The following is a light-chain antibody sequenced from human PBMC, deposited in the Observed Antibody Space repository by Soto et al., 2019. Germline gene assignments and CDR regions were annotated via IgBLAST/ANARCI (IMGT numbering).Light chain of an antibody. Sequence: EIVMTQSPATLSVSPGERATLSCRASQSVSSNLAWYQQKPGQAPRLLIYGASIRATGIPARFSGSGSGTECTLTISSLQSEDFAVYYCQQYNNWYTFGPGTKLEIK. CDR2: GAS. J-gene: IGKJ2*01. V-gene: IGKV3-15*01. CDR3: QQYNNWYT. CDR1: QSVSSN.